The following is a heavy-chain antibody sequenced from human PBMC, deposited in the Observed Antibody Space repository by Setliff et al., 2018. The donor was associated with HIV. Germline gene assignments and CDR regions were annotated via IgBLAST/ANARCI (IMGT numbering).Heavy chain of an antibody. CDR3: ARDLDCLH. CDR2: ISSSSYI. V-gene: IGHV3-21*01. CDR1: GFTFSSYS. J-gene: IGHJ4*02. Sequence: PGESLKISCAASGFTFSSYSMNWVRQAPGKGLEWVSSISSSSYIYYADSVKGRFTISRDNAKNSLYLQMNSLRAEDTAVYYCARDLDCLHWGQGTLVTVSS. D-gene: IGHD3-9*01.